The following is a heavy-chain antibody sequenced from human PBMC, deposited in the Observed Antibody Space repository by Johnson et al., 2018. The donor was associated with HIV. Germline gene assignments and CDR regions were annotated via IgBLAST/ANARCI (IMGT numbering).Heavy chain of an antibody. D-gene: IGHD6-13*01. V-gene: IGHV3-9*01. CDR1: GFTFDDYA. CDR2: ISWNSGSI. Sequence: VQLVESGGGLVQPGRSLRLSCVASGFTFDDYAMHWVRQAPGKGLEWVSGISWNSGSIGYADSVKGRFTISRDNSKNTLYLQMNSLRAEDTAVYYCARDLAYNSRWTGAFDIWGQGTMVTVSS. J-gene: IGHJ3*02. CDR3: ARDLAYNSRWTGAFDI.